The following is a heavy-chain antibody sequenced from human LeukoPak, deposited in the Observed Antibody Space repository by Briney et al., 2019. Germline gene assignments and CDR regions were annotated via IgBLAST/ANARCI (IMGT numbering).Heavy chain of an antibody. CDR1: GFTFSSYS. V-gene: IGHV3-48*01. Sequence: GGSLRLSCAASGFTFSSYSMNWVRQAPGKGLEGVSYISGSSSTIQYADSMKGRFTISRDNAKNSLYLQMNSLRAEDTAVYYCAHSSSGWYGYFAYWGQGTLVIVSS. J-gene: IGHJ4*02. D-gene: IGHD6-19*01. CDR3: AHSSSGWYGYFAY. CDR2: ISGSSSTI.